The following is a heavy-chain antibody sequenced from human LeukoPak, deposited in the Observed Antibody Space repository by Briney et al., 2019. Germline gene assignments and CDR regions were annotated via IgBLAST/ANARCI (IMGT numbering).Heavy chain of an antibody. CDR1: GFTFSSYG. J-gene: IGHJ4*02. CDR3: EIHFSWVGMATIFDY. CDR2: IWYDGSNK. V-gene: IGHV3-33*01. Sequence: GGSLRLSCTASGFTFSSYGMHWIRQAPGKGLEWVAVIWYDGSNKYYADSVKGRFTISRDNSKNTLYLQMNSLRAEDTAVYYCEIHFSWVGMATIFDYWGQGTLVTVSS. D-gene: IGHD5-24*01.